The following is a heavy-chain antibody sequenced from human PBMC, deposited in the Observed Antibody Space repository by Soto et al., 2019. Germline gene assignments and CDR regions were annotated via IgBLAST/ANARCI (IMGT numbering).Heavy chain of an antibody. J-gene: IGHJ4*02. Sequence: QVQLVESGGGVVQPGRSLRLSCAASGFTFSSYGMHWVRQAPGKGLKWVAVIWYDGSIKNYADSVKGRFTISRDNSKNTLYLQMNSLRAEDTAVYYCARTLDYDYGDLTEDYWGQGTLVTVSS. V-gene: IGHV3-33*01. CDR1: GFTFSSYG. D-gene: IGHD4-17*01. CDR3: ARTLDYDYGDLTEDY. CDR2: IWYDGSIK.